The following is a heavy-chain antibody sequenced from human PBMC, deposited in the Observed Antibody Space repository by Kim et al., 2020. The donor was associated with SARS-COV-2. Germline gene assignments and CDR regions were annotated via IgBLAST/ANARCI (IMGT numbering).Heavy chain of an antibody. V-gene: IGHV4-34*01. D-gene: IGHD3-9*01. CDR3: ARGSRLVGTTESDY. Sequence: SETLSLTCAVYGGSFSGYYWSWIRQPPGKGLEWIGEINHSGSTNYNPSLKSRVTISVDTSKNQFSLKLSSVTAADTAVYYCARGSRLVGTTESDYWGQGT. CDR2: INHSGST. CDR1: GGSFSGYY. J-gene: IGHJ4*02.